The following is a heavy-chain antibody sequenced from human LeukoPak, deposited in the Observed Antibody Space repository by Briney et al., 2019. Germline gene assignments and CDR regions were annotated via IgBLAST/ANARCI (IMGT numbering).Heavy chain of an antibody. CDR1: GGSISSYY. CDR2: IYYSGST. CDR3: ARDCSSSSCYDY. J-gene: IGHJ4*02. D-gene: IGHD2-2*01. Sequence: SEILSLTCTVSGGSISSYYWSWIRQPPGKGLEWIGYIYYSGSTNYIPSLKSRVTISVDTSKNQFSLRLSSVTAADTALYYCARDCSSSSCYDYWGQGTLVTVSS. V-gene: IGHV4-59*01.